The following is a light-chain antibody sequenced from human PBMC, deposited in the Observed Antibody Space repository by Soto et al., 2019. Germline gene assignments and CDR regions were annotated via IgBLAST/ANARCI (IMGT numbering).Light chain of an antibody. CDR3: AAWDGSLNGWV. CDR2: SNN. V-gene: IGLV1-44*01. J-gene: IGLJ3*02. Sequence: QPVLTQPPSASGTPGQRVTISCSGSSSNIGSDIVNWYQQLPGTAPKLLIYSNNQRPSGVPDRFSGSKSGTSASLAISGLQSEDEADYYCAAWDGSLNGWVFGGGTKLTVL. CDR1: SSNIGSDI.